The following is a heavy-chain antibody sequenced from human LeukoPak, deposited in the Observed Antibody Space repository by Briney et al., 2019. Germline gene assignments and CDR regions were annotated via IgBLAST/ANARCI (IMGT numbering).Heavy chain of an antibody. CDR3: ARGGGTFFGILNE. J-gene: IGHJ4*02. Sequence: GASVKVSCKASGGTFSSYAISWVRQAPGQGLEWMGWINPNGGGTVHAQRFQGRVTMTRDTSISTAYMELSRLRSDDTALYFCARGGGTFFGILNEWGQGTLVTVSS. CDR1: GGTFSSYA. D-gene: IGHD3-3*01. V-gene: IGHV1-2*02. CDR2: INPNGGGT.